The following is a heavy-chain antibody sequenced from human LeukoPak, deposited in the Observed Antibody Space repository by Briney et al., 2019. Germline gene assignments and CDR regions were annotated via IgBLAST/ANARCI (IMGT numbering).Heavy chain of an antibody. CDR3: ARDRTPAY. J-gene: IGHJ4*02. V-gene: IGHV3-7*01. CDR2: IKEDGTEK. CDR1: GFTFSTYW. Sequence: RPGGSLRLSCAASGFTFSTYWMTWVRQAPGKGLEWVANIKEDGTEKNYVDSVKGRFTISRDNAKMSLYLQMNSLTAEDTAVYYCARDRTPAYWGQGALVTVSS.